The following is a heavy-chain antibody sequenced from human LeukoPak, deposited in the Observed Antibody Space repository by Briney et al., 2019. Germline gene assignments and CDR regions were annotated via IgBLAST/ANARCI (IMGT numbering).Heavy chain of an antibody. D-gene: IGHD2-2*01. CDR1: GFTFSNYA. J-gene: IGHJ4*02. V-gene: IGHV3-23*01. Sequence: PGRSLRLSCAASGFTFSNYAMTWVRQAPGKGLEWVSGVSGSGTSTYYADYVKGRFAISRDNSKNTLYLQMNSLRAEDTAVYYCAKVPKGGYFDYWGQGTLVTVSS. CDR3: AKVPKGGYFDY. CDR2: VSGSGTST.